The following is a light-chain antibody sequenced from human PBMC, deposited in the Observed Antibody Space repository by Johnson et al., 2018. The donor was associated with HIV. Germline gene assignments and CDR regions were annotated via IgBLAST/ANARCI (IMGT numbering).Light chain of an antibody. Sequence: QPVLTQPPSVSAAPGQKVTISCSGSSSNIGNNYVSWYQQLPGTAPKLLIYDNNKRPSGIPDRFSGSKSGTSATLGITGLQTVAEADYYCGTWDSSLSAVFGTGTKVTVL. CDR3: GTWDSSLSAV. J-gene: IGLJ1*01. CDR2: DNN. V-gene: IGLV1-51*01. CDR1: SSNIGNNY.